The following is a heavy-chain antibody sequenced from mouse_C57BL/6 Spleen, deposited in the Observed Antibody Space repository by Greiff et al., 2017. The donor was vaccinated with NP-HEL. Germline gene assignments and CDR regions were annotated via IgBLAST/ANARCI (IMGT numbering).Heavy chain of an antibody. V-gene: IGHV1-64*01. CDR2: IHPNSGST. Sequence: QVQLQQPGAELVKPGASVKLSCKASGYTFTSYWMHWVKQRPGQGLEWIGMIHPNSGSTNYNEKFKSKATLTVDKSSSTAYMQLSSLTSEDSAVYYCAREEDGSYAMDDWGQGTSVTVSS. CDR1: GYTFTSYW. J-gene: IGHJ4*01. CDR3: AREEDGSYAMDD.